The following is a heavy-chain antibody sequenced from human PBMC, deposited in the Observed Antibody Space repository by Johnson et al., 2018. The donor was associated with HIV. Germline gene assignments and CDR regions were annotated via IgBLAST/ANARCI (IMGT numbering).Heavy chain of an antibody. CDR3: AKATTGSDAFDI. D-gene: IGHD1-1*01. CDR2: ISSSGTIV. J-gene: IGHJ3*02. CDR1: GFTVSSNY. V-gene: IGHV3-11*04. Sequence: QVQLVESGGGLIQPGGSLRLSCAASGFTVSSNYMSWVRQAPGKGLEWVSYISSSGTIVYYADSVKGRFTISRDNAKNSLSLQINSLRADDTAVYYCAKATTGSDAFDIWGQGTMVTVSS.